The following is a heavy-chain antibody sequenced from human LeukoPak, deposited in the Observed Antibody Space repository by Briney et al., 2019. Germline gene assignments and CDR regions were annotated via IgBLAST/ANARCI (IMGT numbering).Heavy chain of an antibody. CDR1: GGFISSYY. Sequence: PSETLSLTCTVSGGFISSYYWSWIRQPAGKGLEWIGRIYTSGSTNYNPSLKSRVTISVDTSKNQFSLKLSSVTAADTAVYYCARQELDSSGLSVDYWGLGTLVTVSS. D-gene: IGHD3-22*01. CDR3: ARQELDSSGLSVDY. J-gene: IGHJ4*02. V-gene: IGHV4-4*07. CDR2: IYTSGST.